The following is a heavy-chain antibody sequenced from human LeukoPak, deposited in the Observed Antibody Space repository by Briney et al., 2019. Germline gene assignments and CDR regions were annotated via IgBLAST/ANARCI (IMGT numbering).Heavy chain of an antibody. J-gene: IGHJ5*02. CDR3: AKDSITMVRGVRPNWFDP. D-gene: IGHD3-10*01. Sequence: GGSLRLSCAASGFTFSSYAMHWVRQAPGKGLEWVAVISYDGSNKYYADSVKGRFTISRDNSKNTLYLQMNSLRAEDTAVYYCAKDSITMVRGVRPNWFDPWGQGTLVTVSS. V-gene: IGHV3-30*04. CDR1: GFTFSSYA. CDR2: ISYDGSNK.